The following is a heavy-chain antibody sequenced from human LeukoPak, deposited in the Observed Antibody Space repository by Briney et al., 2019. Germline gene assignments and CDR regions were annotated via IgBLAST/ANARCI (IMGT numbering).Heavy chain of an antibody. J-gene: IGHJ4*02. D-gene: IGHD2-21*01. Sequence: ASVKVSCKASGYIFSNYGISWVRQAPGQGLEWMGWIAAYNANTNYAQNLQDRVTMTTDTATSTAYMELRSLRSDDTAMYYCARDFAGLFDYWGQGTLVTVSS. V-gene: IGHV1-18*01. CDR3: ARDFAGLFDY. CDR2: IAAYNANT. CDR1: GYIFSNYG.